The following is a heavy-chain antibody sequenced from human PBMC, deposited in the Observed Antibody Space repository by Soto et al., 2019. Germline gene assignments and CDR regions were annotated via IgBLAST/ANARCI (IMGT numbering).Heavy chain of an antibody. CDR1: GYTFTSYG. J-gene: IGHJ6*03. V-gene: IGHV1-18*01. D-gene: IGHD2-15*01. Sequence: ASVKVSCKASGYTFTSYGISWVRQAPGQGLEWMGWISAYNGNTNYAQKLQGRVTMTTDTSTSTVYMELSSLRSEDTAVYYCARDLQKGCSGGSCDAGYYHYYHLDVWGKGTTVTVSS. CDR2: ISAYNGNT. CDR3: ARDLQKGCSGGSCDAGYYHYYHLDV.